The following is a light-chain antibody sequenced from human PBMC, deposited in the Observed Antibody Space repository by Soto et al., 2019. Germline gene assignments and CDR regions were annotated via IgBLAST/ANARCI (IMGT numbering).Light chain of an antibody. CDR1: QSVLYSSNNNNY. CDR2: WAS. J-gene: IGKJ1*01. Sequence: DIVMTQSPDSLAVSLGERATINCKSSQSVLYSSNNNNYLAWYQQKPGQPPKLLINWASSRESGVPERFSGSGSGTDFTLTISSLQAEDVAVYYCQQYYTTPVAFGQGTKVEIK. V-gene: IGKV4-1*01. CDR3: QQYYTTPVA.